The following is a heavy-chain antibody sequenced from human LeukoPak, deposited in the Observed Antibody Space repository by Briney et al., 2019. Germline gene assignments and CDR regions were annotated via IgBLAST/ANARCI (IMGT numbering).Heavy chain of an antibody. CDR3: AADGGGITGTPGDV. V-gene: IGHV1-58*01. CDR1: GYTFTSSA. D-gene: IGHD1-20*01. Sequence: ASVKVSCKDSGYTFTSSAVQWVRQARGQRLEWIVWIVVGSGNTNYAQKFQERVTITRDMSTSTAYMELSSLRSEDTAVYYCAADGGGITGTPGDVWGKRTTVTFSS. J-gene: IGHJ6*04. CDR2: IVVGSGNT.